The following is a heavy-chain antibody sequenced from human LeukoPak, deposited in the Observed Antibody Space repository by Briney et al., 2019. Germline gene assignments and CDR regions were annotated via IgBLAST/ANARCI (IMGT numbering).Heavy chain of an antibody. CDR1: GFTFSSYA. Sequence: GRSLRLSCAASGFTFSSYAMHWVRQAPGKGLEWVAVISYDGSNKYYADSVKGRFTISRDNSKNTLYLQMNSLRAEDTAVYYCAKDGAIVVVPAAILLGWEGGPYYFDYWGQGTLVTVSS. CDR3: AKDGAIVVVPAAILLGWEGGPYYFDY. V-gene: IGHV3-30-3*01. D-gene: IGHD2-2*02. CDR2: ISYDGSNK. J-gene: IGHJ4*02.